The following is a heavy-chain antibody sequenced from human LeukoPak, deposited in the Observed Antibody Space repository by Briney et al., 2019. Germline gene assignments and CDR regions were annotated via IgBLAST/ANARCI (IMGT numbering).Heavy chain of an antibody. CDR1: GGSFSGYY. V-gene: IGHV4-34*01. CDR3: ARVVVAATDWFDP. J-gene: IGHJ5*02. D-gene: IGHD2-15*01. Sequence: SETLSLTCAVYGGSFSGYYWSWIRQPPGKGLEWIGEINHSRSTNYNPSLKSRVTISLDTSKNQFSLKLSSVTAADTAVYYCARVVVAATDWFDPWGLGTLVTVSS. CDR2: INHSRST.